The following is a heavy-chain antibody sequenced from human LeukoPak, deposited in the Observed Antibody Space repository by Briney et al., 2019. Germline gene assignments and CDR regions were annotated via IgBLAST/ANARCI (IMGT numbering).Heavy chain of an antibody. V-gene: IGHV3-23*01. CDR3: ASGSSGWYGPHFDY. J-gene: IGHJ4*02. Sequence: QPGGSLRLSCAASGFTFSSYAMSWVRQAPGKGLEWVSAISGSGGSTYYADSVKGRFTISRDNSKNTLYLQMNSLRAEDTAVYYCASGSSGWYGPHFDYWGQGTLVTVSS. CDR1: GFTFSSYA. D-gene: IGHD6-19*01. CDR2: ISGSGGST.